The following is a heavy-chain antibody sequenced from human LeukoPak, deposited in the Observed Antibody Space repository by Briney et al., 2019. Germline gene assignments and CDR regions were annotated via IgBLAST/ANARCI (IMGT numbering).Heavy chain of an antibody. CDR3: ARGYCTSTSCLSRFADY. J-gene: IGHJ4*02. D-gene: IGHD2-2*01. Sequence: GSLRLSCAASGFTFSSYWMHWVRQAPGQGLVWVSRINSGGRMTTYADSVKGRFTVSRDNAENTLYLQMNSLRADDTAVYFCARGYCTSTSCLSRFADYWGQGTLVTVSS. V-gene: IGHV3-74*01. CDR2: INSGGRMT. CDR1: GFTFSSYW.